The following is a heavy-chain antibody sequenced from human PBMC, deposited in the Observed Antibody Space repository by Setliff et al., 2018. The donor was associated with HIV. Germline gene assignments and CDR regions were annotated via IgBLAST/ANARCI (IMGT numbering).Heavy chain of an antibody. CDR2: IVPIVGVI. J-gene: IGHJ4*02. Sequence: SVKVSCKASGVTFSSYPISWVRQAPGQGLEWVGGIVPIVGVIRYAQKFQGRVTITTDASTTTVYLEMTSLSSEDTATYYCARAHRDARNHREEDYWGQGTLVTVSS. CDR3: ARAHRDARNHREEDY. CDR1: GVTFSSYP. V-gene: IGHV1-69*05. D-gene: IGHD1-26*01.